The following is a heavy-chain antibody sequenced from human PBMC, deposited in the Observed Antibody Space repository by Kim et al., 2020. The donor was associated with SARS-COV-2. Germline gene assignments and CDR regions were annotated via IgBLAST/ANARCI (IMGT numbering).Heavy chain of an antibody. V-gene: IGHV3-30*01. CDR3: ARESSGYEDYYYYYYMDV. J-gene: IGHJ6*03. Sequence: KGRFTISRDNSKNTLYLQMNSLRAEDTAVYYCARESSGYEDYYYYYYMDVWGKGTTVTVSS. D-gene: IGHD3-22*01.